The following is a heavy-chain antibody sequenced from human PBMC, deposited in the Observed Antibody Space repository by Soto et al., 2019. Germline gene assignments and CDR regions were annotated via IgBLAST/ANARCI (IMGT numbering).Heavy chain of an antibody. J-gene: IGHJ4*02. D-gene: IGHD3-10*01. Sequence: PSITWPVYGGSVSRSDGSWVGQPPRTGLEWIGYIYYSGSTNYNPSLKSRVTISVDTSKNQFSLKLSSVTAADTAVYYCARDRYYGSGSSMVEFDYWGQGTLVTVSS. CDR1: GGSVSRSD. V-gene: IGHV4-59*02. CDR3: ARDRYYGSGSSMVEFDY. CDR2: IYYSGST.